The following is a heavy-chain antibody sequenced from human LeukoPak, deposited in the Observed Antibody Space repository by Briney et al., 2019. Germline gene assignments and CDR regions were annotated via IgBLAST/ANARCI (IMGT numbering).Heavy chain of an antibody. CDR3: AKDSIATSGAGSFDL. V-gene: IGHV3-23*01. Sequence: PGGSLRLSCAASGFTFSSYAMSWVRQAPGKGLEWVSAISGSGDRTYYADSVKGRFTISRDNSKNTLYLQMNSLRAEDAAGYYCAKDSIATSGAGSFDLWGRGTLVTVSS. J-gene: IGHJ2*01. CDR2: ISGSGDRT. D-gene: IGHD6-13*01. CDR1: GFTFSSYA.